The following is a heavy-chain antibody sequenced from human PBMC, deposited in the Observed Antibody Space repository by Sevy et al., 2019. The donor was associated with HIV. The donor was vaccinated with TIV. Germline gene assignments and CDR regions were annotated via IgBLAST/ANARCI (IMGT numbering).Heavy chain of an antibody. Sequence: GGSLRLSCAASGFNFSIYGMHWVRQAPGKGLEWVALIWYDGSHKYYADSVKGRFTISRVNSKNTLYLQMNSLRADDTTMYYCARERDYGNFDYWGQGTLVTVSS. CDR3: ARERDYGNFDY. CDR1: GFNFSIYG. V-gene: IGHV3-33*01. J-gene: IGHJ4*02. CDR2: IWYDGSHK. D-gene: IGHD4-17*01.